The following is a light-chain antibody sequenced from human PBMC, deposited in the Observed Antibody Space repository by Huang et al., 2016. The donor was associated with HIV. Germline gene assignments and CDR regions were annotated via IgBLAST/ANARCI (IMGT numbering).Light chain of an antibody. CDR3: QQYSDWPIT. J-gene: IGKJ3*01. V-gene: IGKV3-15*01. CDR2: GAS. Sequence: EIVMTQSPATLSVSPGERVTLSCRASESVGRNLAWYQQKPGQAPRLVVYGASTRATGISARFSGSGSGTEFTLTITSLQSEQFAVYYCQQYSDWPITFGPGTKVDAK. CDR1: ESVGRN.